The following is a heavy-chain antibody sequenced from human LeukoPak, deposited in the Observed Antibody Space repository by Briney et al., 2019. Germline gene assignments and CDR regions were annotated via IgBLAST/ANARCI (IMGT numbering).Heavy chain of an antibody. CDR3: ARGADLGYCSGGSCSFDY. D-gene: IGHD2-15*01. CDR2: IYYSGNT. V-gene: IGHV4-30-4*01. J-gene: IGHJ4*02. CDR1: GDSISSGDYY. Sequence: SETLSLTCTVPGDSISSGDYYWTWIRQSPGKGLEWIGYIYYSGNTYSNPSLRSRLTISVDTSKNQFSLRLSSVTAADTAVYYCARGADLGYCSGGSCSFDYWGQGTLVTVSS.